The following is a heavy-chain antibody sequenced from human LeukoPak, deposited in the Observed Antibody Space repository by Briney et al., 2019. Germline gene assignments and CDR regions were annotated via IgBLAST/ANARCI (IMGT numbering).Heavy chain of an antibody. D-gene: IGHD1-26*01. CDR1: VGSISNYY. CDR2: MHSSGST. J-gene: IGHJ4*02. V-gene: IGHV4-59*01. Sequence: SETLSLTCTVSVGSISNYYWSWIRQPPGKGLEWIGCMHSSGSTRYNLSLKSRLTMSIDTSKNQLSLKMRSVTTADTAVYYCARDIRIVGATLYFDYWGQGTLVTVSS. CDR3: ARDIRIVGATLYFDY.